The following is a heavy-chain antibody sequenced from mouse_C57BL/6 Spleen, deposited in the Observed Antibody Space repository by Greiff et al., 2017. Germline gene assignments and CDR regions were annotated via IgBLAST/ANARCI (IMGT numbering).Heavy chain of an antibody. D-gene: IGHD1-1*01. CDR1: GYTFTSYW. V-gene: IGHV1-52*01. Sequence: QVHVKQPGAELVRPGSSVKLSCKASGYTFTSYWMHWVKQRPIQGLEWIGNIDPSDSETHYNQKFKDKATLTVDKSSSTAYMQLSSLTSEDSAVYYCARRGYGSSLDYWGQGTTLTVSS. J-gene: IGHJ2*01. CDR3: ARRGYGSSLDY. CDR2: IDPSDSET.